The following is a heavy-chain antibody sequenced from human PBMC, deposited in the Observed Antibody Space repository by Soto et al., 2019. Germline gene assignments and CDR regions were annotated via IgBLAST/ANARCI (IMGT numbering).Heavy chain of an antibody. CDR2: VNPDNHNT. Sequence: QVQLVQSGPEVKKPGASVKVSCEVSGYRFPSFGINWVLQAPGQGLEWVGWVNPDNHNTNYAQNLQHRVSLTTDTSTNTAFLELRDLTSDDTAVYYCARVRFGDAFDYWGQGPLVTVSS. CDR3: ARVRFGDAFDY. V-gene: IGHV1-18*01. CDR1: GYRFPSFG. D-gene: IGHD4-17*01. J-gene: IGHJ4*02.